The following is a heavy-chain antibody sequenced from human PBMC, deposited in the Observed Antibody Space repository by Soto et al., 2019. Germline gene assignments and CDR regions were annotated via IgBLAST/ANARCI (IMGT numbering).Heavy chain of an antibody. V-gene: IGHV1-69*01. J-gene: IGHJ4*02. CDR2: SIPIFGTA. Sequence: QVQLVQSGDEVKKPGSSVQVSCKASGGTFSSYAISWVRQAPGQGLEWMGGSIPIFGTANYAQKFQGRVTITADESTSTAYMELSSLRSEDTAVYYCAREGASGSHIGYWGQGTLVTVSS. CDR1: GGTFSSYA. D-gene: IGHD3-22*01. CDR3: AREGASGSHIGY.